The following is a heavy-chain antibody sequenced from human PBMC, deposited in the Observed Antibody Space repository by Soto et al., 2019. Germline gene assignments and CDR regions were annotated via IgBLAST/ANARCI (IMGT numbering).Heavy chain of an antibody. CDR2: ISAYNGNT. V-gene: IGHV1-18*04. J-gene: IGHJ4*02. Sequence: GASVKVSCKASGYTLTYRYLHWVRQAPGQGLEWMGWISAYNGNTNYAQKLQGRVTMTTDTSTSTAYMEVRSLRSDDTAVYYCARSIAAAVDLDYWGQGTLVTVSS. CDR3: ARSIAAAVDLDY. D-gene: IGHD6-13*01. CDR1: GYTLTYRY.